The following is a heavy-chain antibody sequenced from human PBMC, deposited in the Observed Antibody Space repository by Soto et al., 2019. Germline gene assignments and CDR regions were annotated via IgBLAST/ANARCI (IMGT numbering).Heavy chain of an antibody. D-gene: IGHD3-22*01. CDR2: IYWNDDK. V-gene: IGHV2-5*01. CDR1: GFSLSTSGVG. CDR3: ARPYYYDSSGYRYYFDY. Sequence: SGPTLVNPTQTLTLTCTFSGFSLSTSGVGVGWIRQPPGKALEWLALIYWNDDKRYSPSLKSRLTVTKDTSKNQVVLTMTNMDPVDTATYYCARPYYYDSSGYRYYFDYWGQGTLVTVS. J-gene: IGHJ4*02.